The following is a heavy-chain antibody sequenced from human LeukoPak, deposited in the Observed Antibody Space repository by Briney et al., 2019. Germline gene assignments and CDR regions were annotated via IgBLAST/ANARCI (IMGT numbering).Heavy chain of an antibody. CDR1: GFSFSSYW. CDR2: IKRDGSDK. V-gene: IGHV3-7*03. Sequence: PGGSLRLSCAASGFSFSSYWMSWVRQAPGKGLEWVANIKRDGSDKYYLTSVRGRFTISRDNAKNSLFLQMNSLRVEDTAVYYCARGGGHLDCWGQGTLVTVSS. J-gene: IGHJ4*02. D-gene: IGHD4-23*01. CDR3: ARGGGHLDC.